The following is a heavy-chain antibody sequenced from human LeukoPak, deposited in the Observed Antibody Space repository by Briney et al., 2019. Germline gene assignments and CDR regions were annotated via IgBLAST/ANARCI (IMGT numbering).Heavy chain of an antibody. V-gene: IGHV4-39*07. CDR1: GGSISSSSYY. CDR2: IYYSGST. Sequence: SETLSLTCTVSGGSISSSSYYWGWIRQPPGKGLEWIGSIYYSGSTYYNPFLKSRVTISVDTSKNQFSLKLSSVTAADTAVYYCARVGRTTVTPRVGTYYYYYTDVWGKGTTVTVSS. D-gene: IGHD4-17*01. J-gene: IGHJ6*03. CDR3: ARVGRTTVTPRVGTYYYYYTDV.